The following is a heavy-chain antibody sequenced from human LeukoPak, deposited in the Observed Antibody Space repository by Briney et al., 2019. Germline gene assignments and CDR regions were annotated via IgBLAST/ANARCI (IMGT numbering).Heavy chain of an antibody. CDR2: FDTEDGET. D-gene: IGHD6-19*01. V-gene: IGHV1-24*01. Sequence: ASVKVSCKVSGYTLTELSMHWVRQAPGKGLEWMGGFDTEDGETIYAQKFQGRVTMTEDTSTDTAYMELSSLRSEDTAVYYCATVSSGFSIDNYYFDYWGQGTLVTVSS. CDR1: GYTLTELS. J-gene: IGHJ4*02. CDR3: ATVSSGFSIDNYYFDY.